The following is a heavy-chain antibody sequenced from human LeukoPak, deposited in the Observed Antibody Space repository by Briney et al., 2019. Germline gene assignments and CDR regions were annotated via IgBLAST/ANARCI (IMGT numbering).Heavy chain of an antibody. J-gene: IGHJ4*02. V-gene: IGHV1-2*02. CDR3: ARDLGSGWIIVDY. CDR1: GYTFTGYY. CDR2: INPNSGST. Sequence: ASVKVSCKASGYTFTGYYIHWVRQAPGQGLEWMGWINPNSGSTNSAQKFQGRVTLTRDTPISTAYLELSSLRSDDTAVYYCARDLGSGWIIVDYWGQGTLVTVSS. D-gene: IGHD6-19*01.